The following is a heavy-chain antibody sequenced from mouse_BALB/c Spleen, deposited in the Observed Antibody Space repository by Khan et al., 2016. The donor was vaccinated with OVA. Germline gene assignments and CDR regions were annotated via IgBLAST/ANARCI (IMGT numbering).Heavy chain of an antibody. CDR1: GYTFTSFW. V-gene: IGHV1S127*01. D-gene: IGHD1-1*01. J-gene: IGHJ3*01. CDR3: ARGGYGSPFAY. Sequence: VQLQESGPELVRPGASVKMSCKASGYTFTSFWIHWVKQRPGQGLEWIGMIDPSKSETRLNQKFEDKATLNVDKSSNTAYMQLSRLTSEDSAVYYGARGGYGSPFAYWGQGTLVTVSA. CDR2: IDPSKSET.